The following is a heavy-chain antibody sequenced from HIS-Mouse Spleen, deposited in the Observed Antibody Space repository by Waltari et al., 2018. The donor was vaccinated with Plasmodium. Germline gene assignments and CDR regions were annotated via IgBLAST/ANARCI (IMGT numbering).Heavy chain of an antibody. J-gene: IGHJ2*01. Sequence: EVQLVESGGGLVKPGGSLRLSCGASGFTFSSYWMSWVRQAPGKGLEWVANIKQDGSEKYYVDSVKGRFTISRDNAKNSLYLQMNSLRAEDTAVYYCASSWYWYFDLWGRGTLVTVSS. V-gene: IGHV3-7*01. CDR3: ASSWYWYFDL. D-gene: IGHD6-13*01. CDR1: GFTFSSYW. CDR2: IKQDGSEK.